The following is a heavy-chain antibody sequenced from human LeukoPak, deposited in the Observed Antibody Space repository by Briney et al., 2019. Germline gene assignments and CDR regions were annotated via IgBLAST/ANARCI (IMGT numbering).Heavy chain of an antibody. Sequence: SETLSLTCTVSGGSISSHYWSWIRQPPGKGLEWIGYIYYSGSTNYNPSLKSRVTISVDTSKNQFSLKLSSVTAADTAVYYCARHASTYYFDTNGYYYFDYWGQGTLVTVSS. CDR1: GGSISSHY. D-gene: IGHD3-22*01. V-gene: IGHV4-59*08. CDR3: ARHASTYYFDTNGYYYFDY. CDR2: IYYSGST. J-gene: IGHJ4*02.